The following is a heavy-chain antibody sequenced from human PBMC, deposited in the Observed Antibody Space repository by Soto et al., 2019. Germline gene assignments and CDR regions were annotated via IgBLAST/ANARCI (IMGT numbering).Heavy chain of an antibody. Sequence: QVQLQESGPGLVKPSETLSLTCTVSGCSVSSDGYYWGWIRQPPGKGLEWIGFIYSRGSTNYNPSLKRRVTLSVDTSTDHFSLKLSSVSAADTAVYYCVRVNMAASQFDYWGQGTLVTVSS. CDR2: IYSRGST. D-gene: IGHD5-12*01. J-gene: IGHJ4*02. CDR1: GCSVSSDGYY. V-gene: IGHV4-61*08. CDR3: VRVNMAASQFDY.